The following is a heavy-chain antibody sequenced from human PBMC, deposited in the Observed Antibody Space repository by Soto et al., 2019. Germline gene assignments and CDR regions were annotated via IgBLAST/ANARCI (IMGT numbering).Heavy chain of an antibody. CDR3: ARVSFGDYTPIDWFDP. CDR1: VFTFSSYS. J-gene: IGHJ5*02. CDR2: ISSSSTI. D-gene: IGHD4-17*01. Sequence: GGSLRLSCAASVFTFSSYSMNWVRQAPGKGLEWVSYISSSSTIYYADSVKGRFTISRDNAKNSLYLQMNSLRDEDTAVYYCARVSFGDYTPIDWFDPWGQGTLVTVSS. V-gene: IGHV3-48*02.